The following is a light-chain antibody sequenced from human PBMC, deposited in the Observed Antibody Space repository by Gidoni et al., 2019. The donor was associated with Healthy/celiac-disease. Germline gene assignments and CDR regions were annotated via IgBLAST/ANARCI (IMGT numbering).Light chain of an antibody. V-gene: IGKV1-39*01. Sequence: DIQMTQSPSSLSASVGDRVTITCRASQSISSYLNGYQQKPEKAPKLLIYAASSLQSGVPSRFSGSGSGTDFTRTISSLQPEDFATYYCQQSYSTPRTFGQXTKVEIK. CDR3: QQSYSTPRT. CDR1: QSISSY. CDR2: AAS. J-gene: IGKJ1*01.